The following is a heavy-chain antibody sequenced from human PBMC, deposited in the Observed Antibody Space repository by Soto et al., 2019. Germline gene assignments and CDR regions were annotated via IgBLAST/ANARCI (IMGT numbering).Heavy chain of an antibody. J-gene: IGHJ5*02. Sequence: QVQLVQSGAEVKKPGSSVKVSCKASGGTFSSYTISWVRQAPGQGLEWMGRIIPILGIANYAQKFQGRVTITADKSTSTAYMELSSLRSEDTAVYYGARDPDYYGSGSYGWFDPWGQGTLVTVSS. V-gene: IGHV1-69*08. CDR1: GGTFSSYT. D-gene: IGHD3-10*01. CDR3: ARDPDYYGSGSYGWFDP. CDR2: IIPILGIA.